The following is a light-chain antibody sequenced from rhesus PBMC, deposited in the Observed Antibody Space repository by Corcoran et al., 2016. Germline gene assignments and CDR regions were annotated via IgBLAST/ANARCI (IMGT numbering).Light chain of an antibody. J-gene: IGKJ4*01. Sequence: DIVMTQTPLSLPVTPGEPASISCRSSQSLLDSEDGNTYLDWYLRKRCQSPPLLISEVSTRASGVPDSVRCIGSDTDCTLKIIRGEAEDVGVYYCMQCREFPLTFGGGTKGELK. CDR1: QSLLDSEDGNTY. CDR2: EVS. CDR3: MQCREFPLT. V-gene: IGKV2-104*02.